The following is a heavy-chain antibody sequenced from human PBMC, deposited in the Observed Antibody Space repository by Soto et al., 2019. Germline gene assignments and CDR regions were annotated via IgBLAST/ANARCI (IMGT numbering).Heavy chain of an antibody. V-gene: IGHV3-7*05. CDR3: ARRTGYYKETYCFDY. D-gene: IGHD3-9*01. CDR2: IKQDGSEK. Sequence: GCSLRLSCSASGFTFSSYWMSWVRQAPGKGLEWVANIKQDGSEKYYVDSVKGRFTISRDNAKNSLYLQMNSLRAEDTAVYYCARRTGYYKETYCFDYWGQGTLVTVSS. J-gene: IGHJ4*02. CDR1: GFTFSSYW.